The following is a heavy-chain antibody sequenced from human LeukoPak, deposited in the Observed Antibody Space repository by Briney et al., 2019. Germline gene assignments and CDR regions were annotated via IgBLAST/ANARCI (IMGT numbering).Heavy chain of an antibody. V-gene: IGHV3-66*01. CDR1: GFTVSSNY. CDR3: ARVASSGYYFDY. J-gene: IGHJ4*02. D-gene: IGHD3-22*01. Sequence: GGSLRLSCAASGFTVSSNYMGWVRQAPGKGLEGVSLIYSGGTTYYAGSVKGRFTISRDNSKNTLYLQMNSLRAEDTAVYYCARVASSGYYFDYWGQGTLVTVSS. CDR2: IYSGGTT.